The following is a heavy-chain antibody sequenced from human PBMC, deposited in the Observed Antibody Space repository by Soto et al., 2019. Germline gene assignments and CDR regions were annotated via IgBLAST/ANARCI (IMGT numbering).Heavy chain of an antibody. CDR2: VYYSGST. Sequence: QVQLQESGTGLVKPSETLSLTGTVSGGSISDYYWSWFRQAPGKGLDWIGYVYYSGSTNYNPSLQSRVTMSVDTSKNQFSLKLSSVTAADTAVYYCARQAIDWGQGTLVTVSS. V-gene: IGHV4-59*08. CDR3: ARQAID. CDR1: GGSISDYY. J-gene: IGHJ1*01.